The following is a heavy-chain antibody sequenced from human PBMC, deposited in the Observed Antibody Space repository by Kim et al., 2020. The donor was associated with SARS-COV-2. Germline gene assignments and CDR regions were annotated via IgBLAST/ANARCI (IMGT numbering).Heavy chain of an antibody. V-gene: IGHV4-61*01. CDR2: IYYSGST. J-gene: IGHJ4*01. Sequence: SETLSLTCTVSGGSVSSCSYYWSWIRQPPGKGLEWIAYIYYSGSTSYNPSLKSRLTISVDTSKNQFSLKLSPVTAADTAVYYCARALRPHLTVAHFDYWG. CDR1: GGSVSSCSYY. D-gene: IGHD3-9*01. CDR3: ARALRPHLTVAHFDY.